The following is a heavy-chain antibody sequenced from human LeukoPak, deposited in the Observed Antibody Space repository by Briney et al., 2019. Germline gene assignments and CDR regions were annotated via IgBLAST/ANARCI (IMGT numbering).Heavy chain of an antibody. Sequence: NSGGSLRLSCAASGFTFSSYSMNWVRQAPGKGLEWVSSISSSSSYIYYADSVKGRFTISRDNAKNSLYLQMNSLRAEDTAVYYCASPRMVRGVTYDYWGQGTLVTVSS. CDR2: ISSSSSYI. J-gene: IGHJ4*02. CDR3: ASPRMVRGVTYDY. CDR1: GFTFSSYS. V-gene: IGHV3-21*01. D-gene: IGHD3-10*01.